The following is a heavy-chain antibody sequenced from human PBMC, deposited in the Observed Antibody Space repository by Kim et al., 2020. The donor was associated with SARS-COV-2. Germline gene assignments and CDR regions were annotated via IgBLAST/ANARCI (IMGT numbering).Heavy chain of an antibody. J-gene: IGHJ6*02. CDR3: ARAGVAARPTHYYYGMDV. D-gene: IGHD6-6*01. Sequence: KGRFTISRDNAKNTLYLQMNSLRAEDTAVYYCARAGVAARPTHYYYGMDVWGQGTTVTVSS. V-gene: IGHV3-74*01.